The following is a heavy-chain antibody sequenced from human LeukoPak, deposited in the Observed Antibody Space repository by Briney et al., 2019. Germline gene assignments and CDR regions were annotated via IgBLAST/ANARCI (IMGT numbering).Heavy chain of an antibody. D-gene: IGHD3-22*01. CDR2: IYWNDDK. CDR1: GFSLSTTGVG. CDR3: AHDRAGIGFDP. J-gene: IGHJ5*02. Sequence: SGPTLVNATQTLTLTCTFSGFSLSTTGVGVTWVRQPPGKALEWLALIYWNDDKHYSPSLKTRLTITKDTSKNQVVLTMTNMDPVDTATYYCAHDRAGIGFDPWGQGTLVTVSS. V-gene: IGHV2-5*01.